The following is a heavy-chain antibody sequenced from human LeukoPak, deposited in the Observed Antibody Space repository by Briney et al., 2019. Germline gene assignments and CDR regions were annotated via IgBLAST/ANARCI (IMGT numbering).Heavy chain of an antibody. V-gene: IGHV3-7*01. CDR3: ARDWHSGSWYIMDY. Sequence: PGGSLRLSCAASRFTFSTYAMSWVRQAPGRGLEWVGSIKPDGSEKYYVDSVKGRFTISRDNAKNSLYLQMNSLRAEDTAVYYCARDWHSGSWYIMDYWGQGTLVTVSS. D-gene: IGHD6-13*01. CDR2: IKPDGSEK. J-gene: IGHJ4*02. CDR1: RFTFSTYA.